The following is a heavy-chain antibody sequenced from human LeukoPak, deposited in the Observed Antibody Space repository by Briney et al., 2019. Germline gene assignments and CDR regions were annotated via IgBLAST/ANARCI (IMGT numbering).Heavy chain of an antibody. CDR1: GYTFTSYG. CDR3: ARGGATYYDFWSGYLFDP. Sequence: ASVKVSCKASGYTFTSYGISWVRQAPGQGLEWMGWISAYNGNTNYAQKLQGRVTMTTDTSTSTAYMELRSLRSDDTAVYYCARGGATYYDFWSGYLFDPWGQGTLVTVSS. CDR2: ISAYNGNT. D-gene: IGHD3-3*01. V-gene: IGHV1-18*01. J-gene: IGHJ5*02.